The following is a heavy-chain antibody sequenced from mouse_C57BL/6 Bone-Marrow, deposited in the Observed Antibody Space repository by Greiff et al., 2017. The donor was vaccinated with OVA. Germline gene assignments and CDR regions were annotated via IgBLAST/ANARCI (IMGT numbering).Heavy chain of an antibody. CDR2: IDPSDSYT. D-gene: IGHD1-2*01. V-gene: IGHV1-50*01. Sequence: QVQLQQSGAELVKPGASVKLSCKASGYTFTSYWMQWVKQRPGQGLEWIGEIDPSDSYTNYNQKFKGKATLTVDTSSSTAYMQLSSLTSEDSAVYYCARHYYWYFDVWGTGTTVTVSS. CDR3: ARHYYWYFDV. CDR1: GYTFTSYW. J-gene: IGHJ1*03.